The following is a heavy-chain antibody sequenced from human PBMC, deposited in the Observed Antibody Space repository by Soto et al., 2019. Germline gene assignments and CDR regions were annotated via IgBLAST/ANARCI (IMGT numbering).Heavy chain of an antibody. J-gene: IGHJ3*02. CDR2: IYYSGLT. Sequence: QVQLQESGPGLVKPSETLSLTCTVSGGSISSYYWSWIRQPPGKGLEWIGYIYYSGLTNYNPSHKSRVTISVDTSKNQFSLKLRSVTAADTAVYYCARVLVRGDNDAFDIWGQGTMVTVSS. CDR1: GGSISSYY. D-gene: IGHD3-10*01. V-gene: IGHV4-59*01. CDR3: ARVLVRGDNDAFDI.